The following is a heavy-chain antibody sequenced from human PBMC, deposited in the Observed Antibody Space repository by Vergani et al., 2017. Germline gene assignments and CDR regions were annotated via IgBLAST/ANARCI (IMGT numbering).Heavy chain of an antibody. V-gene: IGHV3-30*04. D-gene: IGHD5-18*01. CDR2: ISYDGSNK. CDR1: GFTFSSYA. Sequence: QVQLVESGGGVVQPGRSLRLSCAASGFTFSSYAMHWVRQAPGKGLEWVAVISYDGSNKYYADSVKSRFTISRDNSKNTLYLQMNSLRAEDTAVYYCARAADTAMVNYFDFWGQAWSPSPQ. J-gene: IGHJ4*02. CDR3: ARAADTAMVNYFDF.